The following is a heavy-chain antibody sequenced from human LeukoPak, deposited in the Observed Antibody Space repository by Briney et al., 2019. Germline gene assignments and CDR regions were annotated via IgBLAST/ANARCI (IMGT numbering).Heavy chain of an antibody. CDR3: AKRGLGYFFDY. J-gene: IGHJ4*02. CDR2: ISSSSSYI. V-gene: IGHV3-21*01. D-gene: IGHD3-10*01. Sequence: PGGSRRLCCAASGFTFSSYAMSWVRQAPGKGLEWVSSISSSSSYIYYADSVKGRFTISRDNAKNSLYLQMNSLRAEDTAVYYCAKRGLGYFFDYWGQGTLVTVSS. CDR1: GFTFSSYA.